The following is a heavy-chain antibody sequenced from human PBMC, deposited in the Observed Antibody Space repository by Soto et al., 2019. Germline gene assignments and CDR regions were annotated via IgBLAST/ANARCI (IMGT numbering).Heavy chain of an antibody. D-gene: IGHD2-15*01. J-gene: IGHJ5*02. V-gene: IGHV4-31*03. CDR3: ARGRYCSGGSCYSEVRWLDP. CDR2: IYYSGST. CDR1: GGSISSGGYY. Sequence: SETLSLTCTVSGGSISSGGYYWSWIRQHPGKGLEWIGYIYYSGSTYYNPSLKSRVTISVDTSKNQFSLKLSSVTAADTAVYYCARGRYCSGGSCYSEVRWLDPWGQGTLVTVSS.